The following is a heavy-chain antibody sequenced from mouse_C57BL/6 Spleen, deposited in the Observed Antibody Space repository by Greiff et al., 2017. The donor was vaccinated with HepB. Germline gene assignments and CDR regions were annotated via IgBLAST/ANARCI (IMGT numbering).Heavy chain of an antibody. CDR3: AGLLR. D-gene: IGHD1-1*01. CDR2: IGSGGST. J-gene: IGHJ4*01. CDR1: GFSLTSYG. V-gene: IGHV2-2*01. Sequence: VQLQQSGPGLVQPSQSLSITCTVSGFSLTSYGVHWVRQSPGKGLEWLGVIGSGGSTDYNAAFISRLSISKDNSKSQVFFKMNSLQADDTAIYYCAGLLRWGQGTSVTVSS.